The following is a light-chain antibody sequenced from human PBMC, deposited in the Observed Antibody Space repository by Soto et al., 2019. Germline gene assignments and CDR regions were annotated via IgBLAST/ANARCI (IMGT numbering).Light chain of an antibody. CDR3: CSYAGSSTYV. CDR1: SSDVGSYNL. V-gene: IGLV2-23*02. CDR2: EVS. Sequence: QSVLPQPASVSGSPGQSITISCTGNSSDVGSYNLVSWYQQHPGKAPKLMIYEVSKRPSGVSNRFSGSKSGNTASLTISGLQAEDEADYYCCSYAGSSTYVFGTGTKVTVL. J-gene: IGLJ1*01.